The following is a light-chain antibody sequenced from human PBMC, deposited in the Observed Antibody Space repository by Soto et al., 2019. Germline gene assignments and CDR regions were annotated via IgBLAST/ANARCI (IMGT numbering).Light chain of an antibody. J-gene: IGKJ4*01. CDR3: QQYNNLPLT. CDR2: DAS. Sequence: DIQMTQSPSSLSASIGDRVTITCQAHQDISNFLNWYQQKPGKAPKLLIFDASNLKTGVPSRLSGSGSGTDFTFTINSLQPEGIATYYCQQYNNLPLTFGGGTKVDIK. V-gene: IGKV1-33*01. CDR1: QDISNF.